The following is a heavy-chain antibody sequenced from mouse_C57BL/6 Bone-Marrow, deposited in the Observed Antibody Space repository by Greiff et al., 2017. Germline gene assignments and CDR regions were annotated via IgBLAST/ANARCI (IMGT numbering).Heavy chain of an antibody. V-gene: IGHV14-3*01. J-gene: IGHJ1*03. Sequence: EVKLLESVAELVRPGASVKLSCTASGFNIKNTYMHWVKQRPEQGLEWIGRIDPANGNTKYAPKFQGKATITADTSSNTAYLQLSSLTSEDTAIYYCARGIYRRWYFDVWGTGTTVTVSS. CDR2: IDPANGNT. D-gene: IGHD2-14*01. CDR1: GFNIKNTY. CDR3: ARGIYRRWYFDV.